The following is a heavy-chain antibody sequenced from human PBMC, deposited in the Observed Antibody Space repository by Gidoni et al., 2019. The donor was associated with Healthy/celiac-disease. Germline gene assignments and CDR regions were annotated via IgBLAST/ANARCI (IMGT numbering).Heavy chain of an antibody. Sequence: QVQLQESGPGLVKPSEPLSLPCTVSGRSISSYYWSWIRQPPGKGLEWIGYIYYSGRTNYNPARKSRVTISVDTSKNQFSLKLSSVTAADTAVYYCARIPGYGSGSYYLYYYGMDVWGQGTTVTVSS. V-gene: IGHV4-59*01. CDR3: ARIPGYGSGSYYLYYYGMDV. D-gene: IGHD3-10*01. CDR2: IYYSGRT. J-gene: IGHJ6*02. CDR1: GRSISSYY.